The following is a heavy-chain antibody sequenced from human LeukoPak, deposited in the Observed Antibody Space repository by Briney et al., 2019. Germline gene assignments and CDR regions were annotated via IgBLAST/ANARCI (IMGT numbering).Heavy chain of an antibody. CDR1: GVSFSGYN. Sequence: SETLSLTCAVSGVSFSGYNWSWIRQPPGKGLEWIGEINHSGSTNYNTSPKSRVTISIDTSKNQLYLNLSSVAAADMYVYYSARRPLGGWELLDYWGQGTLVIVSS. D-gene: IGHD1-26*01. CDR3: ARRPLGGWELLDY. V-gene: IGHV4-34*01. CDR2: INHSGST. J-gene: IGHJ4*02.